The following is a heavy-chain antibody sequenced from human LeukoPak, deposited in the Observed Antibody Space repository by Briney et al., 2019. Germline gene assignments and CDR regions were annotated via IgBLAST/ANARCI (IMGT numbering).Heavy chain of an antibody. V-gene: IGHV1-8*01. CDR2: MNPNSGNT. CDR3: ARRPIVATGAWFDP. CDR1: GYTFTSYD. Sequence: ASVKVSCKASGYTFTSYDINWVRQATGQGHEWMGWMNPNSGNTGYAQKFQGRVTMTRNTSISTAYMELSSLRSEDTAVYYCARRPIVATGAWFDPWGQGTLVTVSS. D-gene: IGHD5-12*01. J-gene: IGHJ5*02.